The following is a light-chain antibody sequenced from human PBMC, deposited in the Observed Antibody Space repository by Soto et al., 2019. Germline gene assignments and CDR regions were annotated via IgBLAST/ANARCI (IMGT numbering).Light chain of an antibody. V-gene: IGLV3-9*01. J-gene: IGLJ1*01. CDR3: QVWDSSTGG. Sequence: SYELTQPLSVSVALGQTARITCGGNNIGTKDVHWYQQRPGQAPVLVIYTNSNRPSGIPERFSGSNSGNTATLTISRAQAGDEADYFCQVWDSSTGGFGTGTKLNVL. CDR1: NIGTKD. CDR2: TNS.